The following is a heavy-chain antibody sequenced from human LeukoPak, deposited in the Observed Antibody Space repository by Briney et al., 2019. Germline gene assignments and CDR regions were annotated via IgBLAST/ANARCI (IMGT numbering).Heavy chain of an antibody. V-gene: IGHV4-59*01. CDR3: AREDDSSGYLNFDY. Sequence: SETLSLTCSVSGVSISSYHWRWIRPPPGEGLVGMGYLYYSGSTNYNPSLKSRVTISVDTSKNQFSLKLSSVTAADTAVYYCAREDDSSGYLNFDYWGQGTLVTVSS. D-gene: IGHD3-22*01. J-gene: IGHJ4*02. CDR2: LYYSGST. CDR1: GVSISSYH.